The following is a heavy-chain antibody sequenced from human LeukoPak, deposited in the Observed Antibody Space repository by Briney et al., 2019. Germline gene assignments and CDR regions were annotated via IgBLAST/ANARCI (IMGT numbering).Heavy chain of an antibody. CDR3: ARKAAGPDY. Sequence: SETLSLTCAVSGYSISSGYYWGWIRQPPGKGLEWIGSIYHSGSTYYNPCLKSRVTISVDTSKNQFSLKLSSVTAADTAVYYCARKAAGPDYWGQGTLVTVSS. V-gene: IGHV4-38-2*01. D-gene: IGHD6-13*01. CDR1: GYSISSGYY. J-gene: IGHJ4*02. CDR2: IYHSGST.